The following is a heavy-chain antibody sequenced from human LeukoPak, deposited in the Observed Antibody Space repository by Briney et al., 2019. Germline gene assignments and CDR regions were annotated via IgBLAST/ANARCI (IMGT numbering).Heavy chain of an antibody. J-gene: IGHJ2*01. Sequence: TSETLSLTCTVSGGSVSSGTYYWTWIRQPPGKGLEWIGYISYSGSSDYNPSLKSRVTMSVDTSNNQFSLNLSSLPAADAAVYYCARYALVASGWHFDLWGRGTLVTVSS. CDR1: GGSVSSGTYY. CDR3: ARYALVASGWHFDL. V-gene: IGHV4-61*01. D-gene: IGHD5-12*01. CDR2: ISYSGSS.